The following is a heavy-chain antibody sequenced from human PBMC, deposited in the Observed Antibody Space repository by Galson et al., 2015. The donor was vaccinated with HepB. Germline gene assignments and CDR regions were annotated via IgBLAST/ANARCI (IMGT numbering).Heavy chain of an antibody. CDR1: GFTFSSYA. CDR2: IGGSGGST. CDR3: AKVGYSYGYFDY. D-gene: IGHD5-18*01. Sequence: SLRLSCAASGFTFSSYAMSWVRQAPGKGLEWVSAIGGSGGSTYYADSVKGRFTISRDNSKNTLYLQMNSLRAEDTAVYYCAKVGYSYGYFDYWGQGTLVTVSS. J-gene: IGHJ4*02. V-gene: IGHV3-23*01.